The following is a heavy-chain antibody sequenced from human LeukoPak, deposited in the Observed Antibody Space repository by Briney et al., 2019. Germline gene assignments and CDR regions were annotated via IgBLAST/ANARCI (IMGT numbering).Heavy chain of an antibody. J-gene: IGHJ2*01. CDR1: GFTFSNYN. D-gene: IGHD3-22*01. CDR2: ISSSSSYI. CDR3: ARVPYYYDTTGDPKDWYFDL. Sequence: KPGGSLRLSCAASGFTFSNYNLIWGRQAPGRGLEWVSSISSSSSYIYYADSVKGRFSISRDNAKNSLYLQMNSLRAEDTAVYYCARVPYYYDTTGDPKDWYFDLWGRGTLITVSS. V-gene: IGHV3-21*01.